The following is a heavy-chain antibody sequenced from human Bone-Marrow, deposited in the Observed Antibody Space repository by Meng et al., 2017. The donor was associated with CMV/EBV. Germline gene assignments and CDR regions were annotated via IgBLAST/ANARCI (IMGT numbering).Heavy chain of an antibody. D-gene: IGHD2-2*01. Sequence: SETLSLTCTVSGGSISSSSYYWGWIRQPPGKGLEWIGSIYYSGSTYYNPSLKSRVTISVDTSKNQYSLKLSSVTAADTAVYYCARDCSSTSCSFYGMDVWGQGTTVTGSS. CDR2: IYYSGST. J-gene: IGHJ6*01. V-gene: IGHV4-39*07. CDR3: ARDCSSTSCSFYGMDV. CDR1: GGSISSSSYY.